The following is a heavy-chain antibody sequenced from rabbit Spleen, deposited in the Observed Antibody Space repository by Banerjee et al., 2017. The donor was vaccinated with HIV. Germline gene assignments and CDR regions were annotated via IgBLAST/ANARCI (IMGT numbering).Heavy chain of an antibody. J-gene: IGHJ4*01. V-gene: IGHV1S45*01. Sequence: QEQLEESGGGLVKPEGSLTLTCTASGFSFSSSYYMYWVRQAPGKGLEWIGCIFSSSDITWYATWAKGRFTISKTSSTTVTLQMTSLTAADTASYFCARDLAGAVGWNFDLWGPGTLVTVS. D-gene: IGHD4-1*01. CDR2: IFSSSDIT. CDR3: ARDLAGAVGWNFDL. CDR1: GFSFSSSYY.